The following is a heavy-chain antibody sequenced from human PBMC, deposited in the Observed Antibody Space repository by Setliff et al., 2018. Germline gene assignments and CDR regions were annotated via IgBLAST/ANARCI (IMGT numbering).Heavy chain of an antibody. CDR2: INAGNGNT. D-gene: IGHD2-2*01. Sequence: GASVKVSCKASGYSFAKYALHWVRQAPGQRLEWMGWINAGNGNTKCSQNFQGRITITRDTSASTAYVELNSLRAEDTAVYYCARDRSPNPDSVVVPPADPPFGDWGQGTLVTVSS. CDR3: ARDRSPNPDSVVVPPADPPFGD. V-gene: IGHV1-3*01. J-gene: IGHJ4*02. CDR1: GYSFAKYA.